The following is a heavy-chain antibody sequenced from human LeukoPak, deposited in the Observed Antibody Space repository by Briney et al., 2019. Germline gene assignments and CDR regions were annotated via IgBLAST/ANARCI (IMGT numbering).Heavy chain of an antibody. CDR1: GFTFSDYY. V-gene: IGHV3-11*01. CDR2: ISSSGSTI. J-gene: IGHJ4*02. CDR3: ARGRYCSGGSCYPVFDY. Sequence: PGGSLRLSCAASGFTFSDYYMSWIRQAPGKGLEWVSYISSSGSTIYYADSVKGRFTISRDNAENSLSLQMNSLRADDTAVYYCARGRYCSGGSCYPVFDYWGQGTLVTVSS. D-gene: IGHD2-15*01.